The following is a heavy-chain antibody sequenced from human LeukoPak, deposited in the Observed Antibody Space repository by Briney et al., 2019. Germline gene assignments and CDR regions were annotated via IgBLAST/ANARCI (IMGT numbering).Heavy chain of an antibody. V-gene: IGHV4-34*01. Sequence: SETLSLTCAVYGGSFSGYFWSWIRQSPGKRLEWIGEINHSGSTNYNPSLKSRVTMSVDTSKNQFSLKLSSVTAADTAVYYCARSPPIYCSGGSCYYFDYWGQGTLVTVSS. CDR2: INHSGST. CDR1: GGSFSGYF. J-gene: IGHJ4*02. CDR3: ARSPPIYCSGGSCYYFDY. D-gene: IGHD2-15*01.